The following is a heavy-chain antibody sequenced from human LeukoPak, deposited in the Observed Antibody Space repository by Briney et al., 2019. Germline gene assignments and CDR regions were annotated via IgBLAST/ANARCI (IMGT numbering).Heavy chain of an antibody. CDR3: AKHGDYGDHEHFDY. Sequence: GGSLRLSCAASGFTFSSYSMNWVRQAPGKGLEWVSSISSSSTYIYYADSVKGRFTISRDNSKNTLYLQMNSLRAEDTAVYYCAKHGDYGDHEHFDYWGQGTLVTVSS. D-gene: IGHD4-17*01. V-gene: IGHV3-21*04. J-gene: IGHJ4*02. CDR2: ISSSSTYI. CDR1: GFTFSSYS.